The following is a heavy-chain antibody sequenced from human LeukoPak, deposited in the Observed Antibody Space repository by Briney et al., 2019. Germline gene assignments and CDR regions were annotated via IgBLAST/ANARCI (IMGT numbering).Heavy chain of an antibody. Sequence: ASETLSLTCTVSGGSISSGSYYWSWIRQPAGKGLEWIGRIYTSGSTNYNPSLKSRVTISVDTSKNQFSLKLSSVTAADTAVYYCARGYCSGGSCYSNYYYYGMDVWGKGTTVTVSS. CDR3: ARGYCSGGSCYSNYYYYGMDV. CDR2: IYTSGST. CDR1: GGSISSGSYY. V-gene: IGHV4-61*02. J-gene: IGHJ6*04. D-gene: IGHD2-15*01.